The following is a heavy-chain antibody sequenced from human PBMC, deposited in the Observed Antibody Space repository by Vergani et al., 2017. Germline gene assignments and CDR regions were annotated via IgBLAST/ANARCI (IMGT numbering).Heavy chain of an antibody. CDR3: ARGDYVILTGYQY. Sequence: QVQVVQSGAEVKKSGASVKVSCKTSGYTFSNYYMHWVRQAPGQGLEWMGIINPSGGHTNYAQKFQGRVTMTRDTSTSTVYMELSSLRSEDTAIYYCARGDYVILTGYQYWGQGTLVTVSA. V-gene: IGHV1-46*03. CDR1: GYTFSNYY. CDR2: INPSGGHT. J-gene: IGHJ4*02. D-gene: IGHD3-9*01.